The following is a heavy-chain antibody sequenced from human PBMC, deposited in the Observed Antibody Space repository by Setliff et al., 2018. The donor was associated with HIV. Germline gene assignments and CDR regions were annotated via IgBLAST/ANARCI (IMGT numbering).Heavy chain of an antibody. V-gene: IGHV4-39*07. CDR2: IYYDGRT. D-gene: IGHD3-16*01. CDR1: GGSIRTGAYY. J-gene: IGHJ5*01. Sequence: PSETLSLTCTVSGGSIRTGAYYWGWIRQPPGKGLGWIGSIYYDGRTFYKPSLKSRLTISVDTSKNQFSLRLNSVTAADTAVYFCARGGAVSADFDSWGQGTLVTVSS. CDR3: ARGGAVSADFDS.